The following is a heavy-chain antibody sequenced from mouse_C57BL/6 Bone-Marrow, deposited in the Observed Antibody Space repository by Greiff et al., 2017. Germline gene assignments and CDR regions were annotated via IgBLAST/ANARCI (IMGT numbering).Heavy chain of an antibody. CDR1: GFSLTSYG. Sequence: VQLQQSGPGLVAPSQSLSITCTVSGFSLTSYGVDWVRQSPGKGLEWLGVIWGVGSTNYNSALKSRLSISKDNSKSQFFLKMNSLQTDDTAMYYCASETDGYRFAYWGQGTLVTVSA. D-gene: IGHD2-3*01. J-gene: IGHJ3*01. CDR3: ASETDGYRFAY. CDR2: IWGVGST. V-gene: IGHV2-6*01.